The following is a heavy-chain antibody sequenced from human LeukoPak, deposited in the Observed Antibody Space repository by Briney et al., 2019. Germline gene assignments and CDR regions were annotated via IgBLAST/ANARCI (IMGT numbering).Heavy chain of an antibody. CDR1: GFTFSSYA. D-gene: IGHD3-3*01. CDR3: ARALLEWLLAY. V-gene: IGHV3-30*04. Sequence: PGGSLRLSCAASGFTFSSYAMHWVRQAPGKGLEWVAFISDDGTNKDYANSVKGRFTMSRDNSKNMVYLQMNSLRAEDTAVYYCARALLEWLLAYWGQGTPVTVSS. CDR2: ISDDGTNK. J-gene: IGHJ4*02.